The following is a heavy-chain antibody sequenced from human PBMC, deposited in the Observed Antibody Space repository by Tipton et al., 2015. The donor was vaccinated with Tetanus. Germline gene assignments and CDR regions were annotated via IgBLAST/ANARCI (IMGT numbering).Heavy chain of an antibody. V-gene: IGHV4-59*01. CDR2: VYYNGNT. J-gene: IGHJ4*02. D-gene: IGHD2-2*01. CDR1: GGSISGSY. Sequence: GLVKPSVTLSLTCTVSGGSISGSYWNWIRQPPGKGLEWIGYVYYNGNTHYNPALKSRVTISVDTSKNQFSLKLSSVTAADTAIYYCAREVPAAGHFDSWGQGTLVTVSS. CDR3: AREVPAAGHFDS.